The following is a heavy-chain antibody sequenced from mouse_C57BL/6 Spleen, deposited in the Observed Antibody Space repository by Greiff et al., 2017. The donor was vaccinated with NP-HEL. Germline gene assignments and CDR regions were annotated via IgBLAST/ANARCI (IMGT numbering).Heavy chain of an antibody. CDR3: ARLAYYFDY. J-gene: IGHJ2*01. V-gene: IGHV1-22*01. CDR1: GYTFTDYN. Sequence: EVQLQQSGPELVKPGASVKMSCKASGYTFTDYNMHWVKQSHGQSLEWIGYINPNNGGTTYNQKFKGKATLTVNKSSSTAYMELRSLTSEDSAVYYCARLAYYFDYWGQGTTLTVSS. CDR2: INPNNGGT.